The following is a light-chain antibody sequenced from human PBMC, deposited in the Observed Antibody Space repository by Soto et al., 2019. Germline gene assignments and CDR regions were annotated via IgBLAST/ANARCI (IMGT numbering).Light chain of an antibody. CDR1: QSVSSN. J-gene: IGKJ1*01. V-gene: IGKV3-15*01. CDR3: QQYNNWPRT. Sequence: EIVMTQSPATLSVSPGERATLSCRASQSVSSNLAWYQRKPGQAPRLLIYGASTRATGIPARFSGGGSGTEFTLTISSLQSEDFAVYYCQQYNNWPRTFGQGTKV. CDR2: GAS.